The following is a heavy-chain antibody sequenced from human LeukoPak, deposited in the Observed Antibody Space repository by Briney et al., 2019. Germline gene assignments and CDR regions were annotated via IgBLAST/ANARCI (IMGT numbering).Heavy chain of an antibody. CDR3: ATSRGYCSSTSCRDDYYFDY. CDR2: INPNSGGT. Sequence: ASVKVSCKASGYTFTGYYMHWVRQAPGQGLEWMGWINPNSGGTNYAQKFQGRVTMTRDTSISTAYMELSRLRSDDTAVYYCATSRGYCSSTSCRDDYYFDYWGQGTLVTVSS. V-gene: IGHV1-2*02. CDR1: GYTFTGYY. J-gene: IGHJ4*02. D-gene: IGHD2-2*01.